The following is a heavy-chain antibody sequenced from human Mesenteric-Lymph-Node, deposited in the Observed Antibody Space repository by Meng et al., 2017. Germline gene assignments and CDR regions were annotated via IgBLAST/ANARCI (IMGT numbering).Heavy chain of an antibody. V-gene: IGHV3-7*01. CDR3: ARDSSGWPGYGMDV. CDR1: GFTFSSYW. Sequence: GGSLRLSCAASGFTFSSYWMSWVRQAPGKGLEWVANIKQDGSEKYYVDSVKGRFTISRDNAKNSLYLQMNSLRAEDTAVYYCARDSSGWPGYGMDVWGQGTTVTVSS. D-gene: IGHD6-19*01. CDR2: IKQDGSEK. J-gene: IGHJ6*02.